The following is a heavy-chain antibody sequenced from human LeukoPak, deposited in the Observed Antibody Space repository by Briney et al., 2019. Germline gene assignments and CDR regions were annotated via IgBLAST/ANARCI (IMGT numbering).Heavy chain of an antibody. CDR1: GFTVSSNY. V-gene: IGHV3-53*04. Sequence: GGSLRLSCAASGFTVSSNYMSWVRQAPGKGLEWVSVIYSGGSTYYADSVKGRFTISRHNSKNTLYLQMNSLRAEDTAVYYCARVNGITMVRGVIRGGWFDPWGQGTLDTVSS. CDR2: IYSGGST. CDR3: ARVNGITMVRGVIRGGWFDP. D-gene: IGHD3-10*01. J-gene: IGHJ5*02.